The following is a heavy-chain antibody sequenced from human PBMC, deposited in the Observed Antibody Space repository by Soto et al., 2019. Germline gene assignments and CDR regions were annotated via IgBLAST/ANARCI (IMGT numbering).Heavy chain of an antibody. D-gene: IGHD4-17*01. CDR2: ISGGGGNT. V-gene: IGHV3-23*01. CDR1: GFTFSSYA. J-gene: IGHJ1*01. Sequence: GGSLRLSCAASGFTFSSYAMSWVRQAPGKGLEWVSGISGGGGNTYYADSVKGRFTISRDDSKNTLYLQMNSLRAEDTATHYCAKDFRTMVTTYCFQHWGQGTLVTVSS. CDR3: AKDFRTMVTTYCFQH.